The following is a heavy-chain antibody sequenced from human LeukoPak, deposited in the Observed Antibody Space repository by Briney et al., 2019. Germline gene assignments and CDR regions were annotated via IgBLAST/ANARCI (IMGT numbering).Heavy chain of an antibody. J-gene: IGHJ4*02. CDR1: KFTFNNYA. V-gene: IGHV3-23*01. Sequence: GGSLRLSCAASKFTFNNYAMSWVRQAPGKGLEWVSAISGSGGSTYYADSVKGRFTISRDNSKNTLYVQMNSLRAEDTAVYYCAKEYSSGWYYWGQGTLVTVSS. CDR3: AKEYSSGWYY. D-gene: IGHD6-19*01. CDR2: ISGSGGST.